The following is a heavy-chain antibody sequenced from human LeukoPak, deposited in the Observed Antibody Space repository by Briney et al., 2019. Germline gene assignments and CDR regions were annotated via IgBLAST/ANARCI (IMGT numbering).Heavy chain of an antibody. D-gene: IGHD6-19*01. CDR1: GFAFSSYG. V-gene: IGHV3-30*03. CDR2: ISYDENNK. CDR3: ACELRIGDSGLSGYFQH. J-gene: IGHJ1*01. Sequence: GGSLRLSCAASGFAFSSYGMHWVRQAPGKGLEWVAVISYDENNKYYADSVKGRFTISRDNSNNMLYLQMNSLRAEDTAVYYCACELRIGDSGLSGYFQHWGQGTLVTVSS.